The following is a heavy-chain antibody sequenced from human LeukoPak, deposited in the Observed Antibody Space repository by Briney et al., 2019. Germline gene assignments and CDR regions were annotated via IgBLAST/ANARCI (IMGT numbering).Heavy chain of an antibody. Sequence: PSETLSLTCAVYGGSFSGYYWSWIRQPPGKGLEWIGEINHSGSTNYNPSLKSRVTISVDTSKNQFSLKLSSVTAADTAVYYCARGEEDYYDSSGYDYWGQGTLVTVSS. D-gene: IGHD3-22*01. CDR1: GGSFSGYY. CDR3: ARGEEDYYDSSGYDY. J-gene: IGHJ4*02. V-gene: IGHV4-34*01. CDR2: INHSGST.